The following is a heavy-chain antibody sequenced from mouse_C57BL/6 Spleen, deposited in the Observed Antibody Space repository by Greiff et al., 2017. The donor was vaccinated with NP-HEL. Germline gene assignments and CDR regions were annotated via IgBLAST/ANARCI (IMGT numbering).Heavy chain of an antibody. CDR1: GYTFTSYG. V-gene: IGHV1-81*01. Sequence: VKLQESGAELARPGASVKLSCKASGYTFTSYGISWVKQRTGQGLEWIGEIYPRSGNTYYNEKFKGKATLTADKSSSTAYMELRSLTSEDSAVYFCAKNSNPFDYWGQGTTLTVSS. CDR3: AKNSNPFDY. D-gene: IGHD2-5*01. CDR2: IYPRSGNT. J-gene: IGHJ2*01.